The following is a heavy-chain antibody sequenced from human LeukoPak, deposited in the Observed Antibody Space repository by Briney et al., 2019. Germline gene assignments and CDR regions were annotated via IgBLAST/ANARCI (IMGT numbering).Heavy chain of an antibody. CDR3: ARVGKLRYFDWLPDY. V-gene: IGHV3-66*01. J-gene: IGHJ4*02. CDR1: GFTFSTSG. Sequence: GGSLRLSCAASGFTFSTSGMSWVRQAPGKGLEWVSVIYSGGSTYYADSVKGRFTISRDNSKNTLYLQMNSLRAEDTAVYYCARVGKLRYFDWLPDYWGQGPLVTVSS. CDR2: IYSGGST. D-gene: IGHD3-9*01.